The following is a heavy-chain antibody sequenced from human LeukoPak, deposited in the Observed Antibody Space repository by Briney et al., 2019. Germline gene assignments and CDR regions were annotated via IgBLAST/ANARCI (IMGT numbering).Heavy chain of an antibody. Sequence: ASVKISCKVSGYTFTDYYMHWVPQAPGKGLEWMGLVDPEDGETIYAEKFQGRVTITADTSTDTAYMELSSLRSEDTAVYYCATAYYYDSSGYYRRGAFDIWGQGTMVTVSS. CDR3: ATAYYYDSSGYYRRGAFDI. CDR1: GYTFTDYY. V-gene: IGHV1-69-2*01. CDR2: VDPEDGET. D-gene: IGHD3-22*01. J-gene: IGHJ3*02.